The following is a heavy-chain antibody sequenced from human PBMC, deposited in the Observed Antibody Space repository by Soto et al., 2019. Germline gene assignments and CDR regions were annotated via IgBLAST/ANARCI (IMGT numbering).Heavy chain of an antibody. CDR2: ISSSSSTI. V-gene: IGHV3-48*02. CDR3: ARAAGRITIFGVVINWFDP. D-gene: IGHD3-3*01. J-gene: IGHJ5*02. Sequence: GGSLRLSCAASGFTFSSYSMNWVRQAPGKGLEWVSYISSSSSTIYYADSVKGRFTISRDNAKNSLYLQMNSLRDEDTAVYYCARAAGRITIFGVVINWFDPWGQGTLVTVSS. CDR1: GFTFSSYS.